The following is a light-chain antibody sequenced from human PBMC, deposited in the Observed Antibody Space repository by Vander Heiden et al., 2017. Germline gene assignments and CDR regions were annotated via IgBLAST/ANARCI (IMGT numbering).Light chain of an antibody. CDR2: DAS. CDR1: QSVSSY. CDR3: QQRSNWVWT. Sequence: IVLTQSPATLSLSPGERAPLSCRASQSVSSYLAWYQQKPGQAPRLLIYDASNRATGIPARFSGSGSGTDFTLTISSLEPEDFAVYYCQQRSNWVWTFGQGTKVEIK. V-gene: IGKV3-11*01. J-gene: IGKJ1*01.